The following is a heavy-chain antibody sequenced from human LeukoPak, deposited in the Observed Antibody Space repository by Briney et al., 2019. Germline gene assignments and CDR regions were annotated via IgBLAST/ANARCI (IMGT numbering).Heavy chain of an antibody. Sequence: KPGGSLRLSCAASGFTFSSYSMNAVPQAPGKGREWFSSISSSSSYIYYADSVKGRFTISRDNAKNSLYLQMNRLRDEDTAVYYCARNCSSTRCIFWFDPWGEGTLVTVSS. CDR2: ISSSSSYI. CDR3: ARNCSSTRCIFWFDP. CDR1: GFTFSSYS. V-gene: IGHV3-21*01. J-gene: IGHJ5*02. D-gene: IGHD2-2*01.